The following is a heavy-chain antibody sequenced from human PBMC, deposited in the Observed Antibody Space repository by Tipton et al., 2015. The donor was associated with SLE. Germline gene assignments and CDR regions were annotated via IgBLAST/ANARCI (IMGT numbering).Heavy chain of an antibody. D-gene: IGHD3-16*01. Sequence: TLSLTCAVSGGSISSDFYYWGWIRPPPGRGLEWIGHFFFAGTTYYNPFLKSRVTISVDSSNNQFSLKSQSVTAADSAVYYCVAQEGGRDYAFDIWGPGTLVNVSS. CDR2: FFFAGTT. CDR3: VAQEGGRDYAFDI. CDR1: GGSISSDFYY. J-gene: IGHJ3*02. V-gene: IGHV4-39*07.